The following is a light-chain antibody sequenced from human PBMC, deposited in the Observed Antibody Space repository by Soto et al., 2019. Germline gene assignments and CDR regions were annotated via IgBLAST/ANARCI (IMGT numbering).Light chain of an antibody. CDR2: AAS. CDR3: QQSYSTPYT. Sequence: DIQMTQSPSSLSASVGDRITITCRASQSISSFLNWYQQKPGKAPKLLIYAASRLQSGVPPRFSGSGSGTDFTLTISNLQPEDFATYYCQQSYSTPYTFGQGTKLEIK. J-gene: IGKJ2*01. CDR1: QSISSF. V-gene: IGKV1-39*01.